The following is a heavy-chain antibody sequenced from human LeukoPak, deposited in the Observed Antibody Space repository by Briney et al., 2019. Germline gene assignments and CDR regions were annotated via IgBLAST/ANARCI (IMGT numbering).Heavy chain of an antibody. Sequence: TGGSLRLSCAASGFTFSSYWMHWVRQAPGKGLVWVSRISSDGSSTSYADSVKGRFTISRDNAKNTLYLQMNSLRAEDTAVYYCAKDQGIVGAPDYWGQRTLVTVSS. J-gene: IGHJ4*02. CDR1: GFTFSSYW. CDR3: AKDQGIVGAPDY. D-gene: IGHD1-26*01. V-gene: IGHV3-74*01. CDR2: ISSDGSST.